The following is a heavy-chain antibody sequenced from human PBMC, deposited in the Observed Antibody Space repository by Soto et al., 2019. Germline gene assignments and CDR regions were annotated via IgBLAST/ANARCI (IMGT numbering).Heavy chain of an antibody. J-gene: IGHJ5*02. V-gene: IGHV1-18*01. Sequence: ASVKVSCKASGYTFTSYGISWVRQAPGQGLEWMEWISAYNGNTNYAQKLQGRVTMTTDTSTSTAYMELRSLRSDDTAVYYCARDLGCSSTSCYSNWFDPWGQGTLVTVSS. CDR3: ARDLGCSSTSCYSNWFDP. CDR1: GYTFTSYG. D-gene: IGHD2-2*01. CDR2: ISAYNGNT.